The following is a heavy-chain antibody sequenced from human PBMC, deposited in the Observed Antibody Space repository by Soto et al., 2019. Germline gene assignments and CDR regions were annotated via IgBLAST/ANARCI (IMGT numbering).Heavy chain of an antibody. CDR3: AKAVGSQQFDY. CDR2: ITGSGGNT. D-gene: IGHD1-26*01. Sequence: TGGSLRLSCQASGFTFSSYAMSWVRQAPGKGLEWVSSITGSGGNTFYADSVKGRFTISRDNSKNTLYLQMNPLKTEDTAVYYCAKAVGSQQFDYWGQGTLVTVYS. V-gene: IGHV3-23*01. J-gene: IGHJ4*02. CDR1: GFTFSSYA.